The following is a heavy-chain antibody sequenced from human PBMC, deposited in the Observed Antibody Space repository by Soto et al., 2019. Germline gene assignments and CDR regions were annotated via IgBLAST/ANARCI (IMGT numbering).Heavy chain of an antibody. J-gene: IGHJ4*02. CDR1: GGSISSYY. Sequence: SETLSLTCTVSGGSISSYYWSWIRQPPGKGLEWIGYIYYSGSTNYNPSLKSRVTISVDTSKNQFSLKLSSVTAADTAVYYCARIFGTSSGYDSAIDYWGQGTLVTVSS. CDR3: ARIFGTSSGYDSAIDY. D-gene: IGHD5-12*01. CDR2: IYYSGST. V-gene: IGHV4-59*08.